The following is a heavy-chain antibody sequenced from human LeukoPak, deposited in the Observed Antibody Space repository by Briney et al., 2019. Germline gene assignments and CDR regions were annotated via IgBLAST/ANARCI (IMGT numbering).Heavy chain of an antibody. J-gene: IGHJ4*02. CDR1: GVTLSNYA. CDR2: IYENGGTT. V-gene: IGHV3-23*01. D-gene: IGHD2-21*01. Sequence: PGGSLRLSCVASGVTLSNYAMSWVRQAPEKGLEFVSGIYENGGTTYYADSVKGRFSISRDNSKNTLYLQMDSLRGEDTAVYYCAKDFRIGYSAHFDYWGQGALVTVSS. CDR3: AKDFRIGYSAHFDY.